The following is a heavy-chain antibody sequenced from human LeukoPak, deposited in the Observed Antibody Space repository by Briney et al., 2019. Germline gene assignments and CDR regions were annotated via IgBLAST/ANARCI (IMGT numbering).Heavy chain of an antibody. D-gene: IGHD5-24*01. CDR3: ARSLFGDGYNFDY. J-gene: IGHJ4*02. CDR2: IIPIFGTA. V-gene: IGHV1-69*01. CDR1: GGTFSSDA. Sequence: ASVTVSCTDSGGTFSSDAISWVRQAPGQGLEWMGGIIPIFGTANYAQKFQGRVTITADESTSTAYMELSSLRSEDTAVYYCARSLFGDGYNFDYWGQGTLVTVSS.